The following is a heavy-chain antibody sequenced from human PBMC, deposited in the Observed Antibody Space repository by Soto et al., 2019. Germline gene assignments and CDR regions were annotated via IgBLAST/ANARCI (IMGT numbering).Heavy chain of an antibody. J-gene: IGHJ4*02. V-gene: IGHV1-18*01. CDR1: GYIFTSYG. D-gene: IGHD4-17*01. Sequence: QVRLVQSGAEVKKPGASVKVSCKASGYIFTSYGITWVRQAPGQGLEWMGWISGYNGKTTYAQNFQGRVTMTTDRSTSPAYMELRSLRSDDTALYYCTRDNRFSDYGGNHYFDSWGQGSLVTVSS. CDR3: TRDNRFSDYGGNHYFDS. CDR2: ISGYNGKT.